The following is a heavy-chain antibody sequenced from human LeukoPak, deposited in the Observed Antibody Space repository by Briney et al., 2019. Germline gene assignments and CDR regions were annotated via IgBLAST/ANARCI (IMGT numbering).Heavy chain of an antibody. D-gene: IGHD2-15*01. V-gene: IGHV3-7*01. J-gene: IGHJ3*02. Sequence: GGSLRLSCAASGFTFSSYWMSWVRQAPGKGLEWVANIKQDGSEKYYVDSVKGRFTISRDNAKNSLYLQMNSLRAEDTAVYYCARDRYVVEAPNAFDIWGQGTMVTVSS. CDR3: ARDRYVVEAPNAFDI. CDR2: IKQDGSEK. CDR1: GFTFSSYW.